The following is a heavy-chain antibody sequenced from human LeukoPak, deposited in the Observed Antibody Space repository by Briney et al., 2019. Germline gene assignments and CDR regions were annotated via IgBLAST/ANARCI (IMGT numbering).Heavy chain of an antibody. CDR2: IYSSGTI. Sequence: PSETLSLTCSVSGGSISSYYWSWLRQPAGKGLEWIGRIYSSGTITYNPSLQSRVTMSVDTSKNQFSLKLSSVTAADTAVYYCARLKYYYDSSGLPLPDYWGQGTLVTVSS. D-gene: IGHD3-22*01. CDR1: GGSISSYY. V-gene: IGHV4-4*07. J-gene: IGHJ4*02. CDR3: ARLKYYYDSSGLPLPDY.